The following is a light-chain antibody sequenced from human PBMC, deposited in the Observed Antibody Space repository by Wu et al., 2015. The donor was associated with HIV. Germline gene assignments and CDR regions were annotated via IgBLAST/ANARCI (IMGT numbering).Light chain of an antibody. CDR1: QDISSS. CDR3: QQYYDSPLT. CDR2: GAS. Sequence: DIQMTQSPSSLSAFVGDRVTITCRSSQDISSSLAWYQQKPGKAPKLLLYGASKLESGVPSKFSGGGSGTDYNLTITSLQPEDCATFYXQQYYDSPLTFGQGTKVEI. V-gene: IGKV1-NL1*01. J-gene: IGKJ1*01.